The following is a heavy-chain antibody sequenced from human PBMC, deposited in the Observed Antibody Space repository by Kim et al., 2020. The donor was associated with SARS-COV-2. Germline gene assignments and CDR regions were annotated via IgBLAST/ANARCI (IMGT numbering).Heavy chain of an antibody. CDR3: ARGDAGVSDY. CDR2: INPISGGT. Sequence: ASVKVSCKAYGYTFTGYYIHWVRQAPGQGLEWMGWINPISGGTNYAQKFQGRVTMTSDTSITTANMELNRLTSDDTAVYFCARGDAGVSDYWGQGTLVTV. J-gene: IGHJ4*02. CDR1: GYTFTGYY. V-gene: IGHV1-2*02. D-gene: IGHD2-8*01.